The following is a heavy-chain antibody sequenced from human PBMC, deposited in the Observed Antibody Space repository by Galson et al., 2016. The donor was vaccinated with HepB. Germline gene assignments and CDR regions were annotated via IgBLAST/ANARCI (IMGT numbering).Heavy chain of an antibody. V-gene: IGHV3-30*18. CDR2: ISNAGSNK. CDR3: AKDYCSGGSCHVFDY. J-gene: IGHJ4*02. CDR1: GFAFSTYG. D-gene: IGHD2-15*01. Sequence: SLRLSCAASGFAFSTYGMHWVRQAPGKGLEWVAVISNAGSNKDYADSVKGRFTISRDNSENTLYLQMNSLRAEDTAVYYCAKDYCSGGSCHVFDYWGQGTLVTVSS.